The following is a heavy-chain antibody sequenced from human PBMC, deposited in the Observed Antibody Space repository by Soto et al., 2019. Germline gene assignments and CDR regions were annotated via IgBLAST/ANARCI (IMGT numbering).Heavy chain of an antibody. D-gene: IGHD2-15*01. Sequence: PSETLSLTCTVSGGSISSDYWSWIRQPPGKGLEWIGYIHYSGSTNYNDSLKSRVTISVDTSKNQFSLKVNSVTAADTAVYYCARDRGTFCSGGICYSRGLDVWGQGTTVTVS. J-gene: IGHJ6*02. V-gene: IGHV4-59*01. CDR1: GGSISSDY. CDR3: ARDRGTFCSGGICYSRGLDV. CDR2: IHYSGST.